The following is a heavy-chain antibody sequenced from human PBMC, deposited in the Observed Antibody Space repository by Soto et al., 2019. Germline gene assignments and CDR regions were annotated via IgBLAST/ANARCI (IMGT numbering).Heavy chain of an antibody. CDR3: ANGRGSTWGYYFDY. Sequence: HPGGSLRLSCAASGFTFSNYAMTWVRQAPGKGLEWVSVISGSGGSTSYADSVKGRFTISRDTSKNTLYLQMNSLRAEDTAVYYCANGRGSTWGYYFDYWGQGTLVTVSS. CDR2: ISGSGGST. J-gene: IGHJ4*02. D-gene: IGHD1-26*01. V-gene: IGHV3-23*01. CDR1: GFTFSNYA.